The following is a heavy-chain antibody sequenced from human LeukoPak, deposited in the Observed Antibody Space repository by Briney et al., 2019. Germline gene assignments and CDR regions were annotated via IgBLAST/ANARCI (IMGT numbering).Heavy chain of an antibody. CDR2: ISSSGSTV. CDR1: GFTFSSYE. V-gene: IGHV3-48*03. Sequence: GGSLRLSCVASGFTFSSYELNWVRQAPGKGLEWVSHISSSGSTVYYADSVKGRFTISRDNAKNSLYLQMNSLRAEDTAVYYCARRYCSSTSCLLDYRGQGTLVTVSS. D-gene: IGHD2-2*01. CDR3: ARRYCSSTSCLLDY. J-gene: IGHJ4*02.